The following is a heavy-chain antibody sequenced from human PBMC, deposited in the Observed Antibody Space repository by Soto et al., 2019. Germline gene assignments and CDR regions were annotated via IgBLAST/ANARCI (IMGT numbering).Heavy chain of an antibody. CDR2: VYNTGGT. Sequence: QVQLQQSGPGLVKPSETLSLTCTVSSGPTSSHNWGWIRQPPGRGLEWIGYVYNTGGTSYNPTLRSRVTISADTYTNNLSLTLSSVTAAAAAVYYGVRQGIGPLHGLVDVWGQGTTVSVSS. V-gene: IGHV4-59*08. CDR3: VRQGIGPLHGLVDV. J-gene: IGHJ6*02. CDR1: SGPTSSHN. D-gene: IGHD3-10*01.